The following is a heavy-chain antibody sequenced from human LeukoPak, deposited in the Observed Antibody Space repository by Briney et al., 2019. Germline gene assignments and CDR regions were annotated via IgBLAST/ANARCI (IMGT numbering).Heavy chain of an antibody. CDR2: INPSGGST. Sequence: GASVKVSCKASGYTFTSYYMHWVRQAPGQGLEWMGIINPSGGSTSYAQKFQGRVTMTRDMSTSTVYMELSSLRSEDTAVYYCARVQEQLVSWFDPWGQGTLVTVSS. D-gene: IGHD6-13*01. V-gene: IGHV1-46*01. CDR1: GYTFTSYY. J-gene: IGHJ5*02. CDR3: ARVQEQLVSWFDP.